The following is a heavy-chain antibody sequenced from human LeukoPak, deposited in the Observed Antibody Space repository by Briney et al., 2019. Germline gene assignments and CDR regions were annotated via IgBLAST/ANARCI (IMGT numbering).Heavy chain of an antibody. CDR1: GFTFSSYA. CDR3: VHDQDCSSTSCYTFDY. V-gene: IGHV3-23*01. J-gene: IGHJ4*02. Sequence: GGSLRLSCAASGFTFSSYAMSWVRQAPGKGLEWVSAISGSGGSTYYADSVKGRFTISRGNSKNTLYLQMNSLRAEDTAVYYCVHDQDCSSTSCYTFDYWGQGTLVTVSS. CDR2: ISGSGGST. D-gene: IGHD2-2*02.